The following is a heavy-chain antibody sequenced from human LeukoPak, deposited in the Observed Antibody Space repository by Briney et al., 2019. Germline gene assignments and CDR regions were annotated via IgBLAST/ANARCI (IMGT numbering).Heavy chain of an antibody. D-gene: IGHD6-6*01. V-gene: IGHV1-2*02. CDR3: AKSGSFYYYMDV. CDR1: GYTFTDYY. CDR2: INPTSGGT. J-gene: IGHJ6*03. Sequence: ASVKVSCKASGYTFTDYYIHWMRQAPGQGLEWMGGINPTSGGTKDAQKFQGRVTMTRDTSISTAYMELSRLRSDDTAVYYCAKSGSFYYYMDVWGKGTTVTVSS.